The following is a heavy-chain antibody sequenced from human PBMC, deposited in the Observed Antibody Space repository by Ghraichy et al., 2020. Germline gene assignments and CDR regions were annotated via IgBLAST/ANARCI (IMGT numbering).Heavy chain of an antibody. CDR1: GLTFRSDW. V-gene: IGHV3-7*01. D-gene: IGHD3-22*01. Sequence: GGSLRLSCAASGLTFRSDWMTWVRQAPGKGLEWVANINPDGSETYYVDSVKGRFTISRDNTKNSLHLQMNSLRAEDTAVYYCARYYDGSGHFDAFDIWSLWITVTASS. J-gene: IGHJ3*02. CDR3: ARYYDGSGHFDAFDI. CDR2: INPDGSET.